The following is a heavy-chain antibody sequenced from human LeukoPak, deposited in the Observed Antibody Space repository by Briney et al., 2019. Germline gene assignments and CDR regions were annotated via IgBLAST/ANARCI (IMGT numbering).Heavy chain of an antibody. D-gene: IGHD3-22*01. V-gene: IGHV3-23*01. J-gene: IGHJ4*02. Sequence: GGSLRPSCAASGFTFSSYAMSWVRQAPGKGLEWVSAISGSGGSTYYADSVKGRFTISRDNSKNTLYLQMNSLRAEDTAVYYCAKDYRTDYYDSSGYYYLPYYFDYWGQGTLVTVSS. CDR1: GFTFSSYA. CDR2: ISGSGGST. CDR3: AKDYRTDYYDSSGYYYLPYYFDY.